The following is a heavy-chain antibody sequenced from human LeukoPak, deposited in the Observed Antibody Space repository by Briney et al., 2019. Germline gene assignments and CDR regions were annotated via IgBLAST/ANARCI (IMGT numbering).Heavy chain of an antibody. CDR3: ARNDFWSASWFDP. V-gene: IGHV5-51*01. D-gene: IGHD3-3*01. CDR2: IYPGDSDT. J-gene: IGHJ5*02. Sequence: HGESLKISCKGSGYSFTSYWIGWVRQMPGKGLEWMGIIYPGDSDTRYSPSSQGQVTISADKSTSTAYLQWSSLKASDTAMYYCARNDFWSASWFDPWGQGTLVTVSS. CDR1: GYSFTSYW.